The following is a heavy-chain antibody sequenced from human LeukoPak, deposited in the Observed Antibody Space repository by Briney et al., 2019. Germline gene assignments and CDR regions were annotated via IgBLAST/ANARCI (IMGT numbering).Heavy chain of an antibody. D-gene: IGHD3-22*01. CDR3: AKDRPNYYGSNGHYYKLNGDC. V-gene: IGHV3-23*01. J-gene: IGHJ4*02. Sequence: GGSLRLSCAASGFTFSSYAMSWVRQAPGKGLEWVSSITSSGAATYYADSVKGRFTISRDNSDNTLYLQMNSLRAKDTAVYYCAKDRPNYYGSNGHYYKLNGDCWGQGTLVTVSS. CDR1: GFTFSSYA. CDR2: ITSSGAAT.